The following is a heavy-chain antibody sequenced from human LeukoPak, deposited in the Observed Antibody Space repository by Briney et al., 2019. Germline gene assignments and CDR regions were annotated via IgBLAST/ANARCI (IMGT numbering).Heavy chain of an antibody. Sequence: VASVKVSCKASGYTFTSYGISWVRQAPGQGLEWIGWISAYNGNTNYAQKLQGRVTMTTDTSTSTAYMELRSLRSDDTAVYYCVRDRSIPPHHFDYWGQGTLVTVSS. D-gene: IGHD2-21*01. CDR2: ISAYNGNT. CDR1: GYTFTSYG. J-gene: IGHJ4*02. V-gene: IGHV1-18*01. CDR3: VRDRSIPPHHFDY.